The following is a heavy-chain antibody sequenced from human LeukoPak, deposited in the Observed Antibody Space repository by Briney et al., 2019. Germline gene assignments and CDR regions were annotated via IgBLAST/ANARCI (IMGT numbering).Heavy chain of an antibody. Sequence: GGSLRLSCAASGFTFSSYSMNWVRQAPGKGLEWVSSISSSSSYIYYADSVKGRFTISRDNAKNSLYLQMNSLRAEDTAVYYCAREWVQWELLGARNAFDIWGQGTMVTVSS. V-gene: IGHV3-21*01. CDR1: GFTFSSYS. J-gene: IGHJ3*02. CDR2: ISSSSSYI. CDR3: AREWVQWELLGARNAFDI. D-gene: IGHD1-26*01.